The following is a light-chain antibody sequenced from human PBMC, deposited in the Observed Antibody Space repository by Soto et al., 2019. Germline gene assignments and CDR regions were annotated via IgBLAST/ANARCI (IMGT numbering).Light chain of an antibody. J-gene: IGKJ2*01. CDR2: KTS. CDR3: QQYNIFPYT. Sequence: DIQMTQSPSTLSASVGDRVTITCRASQSVSTWLAWYQQKPGKSPKLLIYKTSTLDSGVPSRFSASGSGTEFTLTVSILQPDDFATYYCQQYNIFPYTFGQGTKLEIK. CDR1: QSVSTW. V-gene: IGKV1-5*03.